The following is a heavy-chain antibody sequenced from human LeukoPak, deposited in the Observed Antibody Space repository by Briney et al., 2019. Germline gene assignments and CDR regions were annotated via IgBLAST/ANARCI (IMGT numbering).Heavy chain of an antibody. CDR2: ITYDGYYK. D-gene: IGHD6-13*01. CDR1: GFTFTNYG. CDR3: AKDIQQLEGGDY. J-gene: IGHJ4*02. Sequence: PGGSLRLSCAASGFTFTNYGMHWVRQAPGKGLEWVALITYDGYYKYYSDSVKGRFTISSDTSKNTLYLQMNSLRAEDTAVYYCAKDIQQLEGGDYWGQGTLVTVSS. V-gene: IGHV3-30*18.